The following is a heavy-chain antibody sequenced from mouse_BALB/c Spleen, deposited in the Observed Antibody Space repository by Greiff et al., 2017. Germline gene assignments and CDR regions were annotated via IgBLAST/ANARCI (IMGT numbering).Heavy chain of an antibody. D-gene: IGHD2-4*01. Sequence: QVQLKQPGAELVKPGASVKLSCKASGYTFTSYWMHWVKQRPGQGLEWIGEINPSNGRTNYNEKFKSKATLTVDKSSSTAYMQLSSLTSEDSAVYYCASPYYDYDEAWFAYWGQGTLVTVSA. CDR1: GYTFTSYW. V-gene: IGHV1S81*02. CDR2: INPSNGRT. CDR3: ASPYYDYDEAWFAY. J-gene: IGHJ3*01.